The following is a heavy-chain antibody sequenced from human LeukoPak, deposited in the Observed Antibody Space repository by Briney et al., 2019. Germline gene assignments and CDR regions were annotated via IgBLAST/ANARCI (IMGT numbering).Heavy chain of an antibody. CDR2: IIPIFGTA. Sequence: SVKVSCKASGGSFSSYAISWVRQAPGQGLEWMGGIIPIFGTANYAQKFQGRVTITADKSTSTAYMELSSLGSEDTAVYYCARSYVYGSYYFDYWGQGTLVTVSS. J-gene: IGHJ4*02. D-gene: IGHD4-17*01. V-gene: IGHV1-69*06. CDR3: ARSYVYGSYYFDY. CDR1: GGSFSSYA.